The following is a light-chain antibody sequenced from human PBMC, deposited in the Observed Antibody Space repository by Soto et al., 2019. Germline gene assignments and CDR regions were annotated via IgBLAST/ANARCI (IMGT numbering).Light chain of an antibody. CDR2: EVS. CDR3: SSYAGSNNLV. V-gene: IGLV2-8*01. CDR1: SSDVGGYNY. Sequence: QSALTQPPPASGSPGQSVTISCTGTSSDVGGYNYVSWYQQHPGKAPKLMIYEVSKRPSGVPDRFSGSKSGNTASLTVSGLQAEDEADYYCSSYAGSNNLVFGGGTKPTVL. J-gene: IGLJ2*01.